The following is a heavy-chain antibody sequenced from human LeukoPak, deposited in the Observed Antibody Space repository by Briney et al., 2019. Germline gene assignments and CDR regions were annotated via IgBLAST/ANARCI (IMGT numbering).Heavy chain of an antibody. V-gene: IGHV4-59*11. J-gene: IGHJ5*02. Sequence: SESLSLTRTVCGGFHSCHHWRWIRQPPARGLEGRGYIYYSGSTNYTPSLKSRVTISVDTSKTQFSLKLSSVTAADTAVSYCARGFTVIAAGGFDPWGQGTLVTVSS. CDR3: ARGFTVIAAGGFDP. CDR2: IYYSGST. CDR1: GGFHSCHH. D-gene: IGHD6-13*01.